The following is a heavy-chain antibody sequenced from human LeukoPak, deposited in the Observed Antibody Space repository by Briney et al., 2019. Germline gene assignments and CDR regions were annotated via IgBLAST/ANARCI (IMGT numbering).Heavy chain of an antibody. D-gene: IGHD1-26*01. CDR1: DESISGSSYY. Sequence: PSETLSLTCTVSDESISGSSYYWGWIRQSPGKGLEWIGTIHPHGTMFYNPSLESRVTISVDKSKRLFSLKLRSVTAADTAVYHCSRGWDACKLGNYWGQGSLVTVSS. V-gene: IGHV4-39*01. J-gene: IGHJ4*02. CDR3: SRGWDACKLGNY. CDR2: IHPHGTM.